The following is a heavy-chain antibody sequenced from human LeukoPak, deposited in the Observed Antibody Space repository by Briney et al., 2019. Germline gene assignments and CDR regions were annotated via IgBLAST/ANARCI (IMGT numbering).Heavy chain of an antibody. D-gene: IGHD1-7*01. V-gene: IGHV4-34*01. Sequence: PSETLSLTCAVYGGSFSGYYWSWIRQPPGKGLEWIGEINHSGSTNYNPSLKSRVTISVDTSKNQFSLRLSSVTAADTAVYYCARGPPGTTTYYFDYWGLGTLVTVSS. J-gene: IGHJ4*02. CDR2: INHSGST. CDR1: GGSFSGYY. CDR3: ARGPPGTTTYYFDY.